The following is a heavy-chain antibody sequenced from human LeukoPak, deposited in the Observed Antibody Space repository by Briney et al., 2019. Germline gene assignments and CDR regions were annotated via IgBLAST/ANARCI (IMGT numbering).Heavy chain of an antibody. D-gene: IGHD2-15*01. CDR3: ARETVAATQYYYYYYGMDV. CDR1: GGTFSSYA. J-gene: IGHJ6*02. Sequence: GAPVKVSCKASGGTFSSYAISWVRQAPGQGLEWMGGIIPIFGTANYAQKFQGRVTITADESTSTAYMELSSLRSEDTAVYYCARETVAATQYYYYYYGMDVWGQGTTVTVSS. V-gene: IGHV1-69*01. CDR2: IIPIFGTA.